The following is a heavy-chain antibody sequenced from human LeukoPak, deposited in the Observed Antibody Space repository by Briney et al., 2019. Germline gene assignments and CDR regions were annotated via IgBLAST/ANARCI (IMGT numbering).Heavy chain of an antibody. Sequence: ASVKVSCKASGYTFTGYYMHWVRQAPGQGLEWMGWINPNSGGTNYAQKLQGRVTMTRDTSISTAYMELSRLRSDDTAVYYCARGNYGSGRRYGMDVWGQGTTVTVSS. CDR3: ARGNYGSGRRYGMDV. V-gene: IGHV1-2*02. CDR2: INPNSGGT. D-gene: IGHD3-10*01. CDR1: GYTFTGYY. J-gene: IGHJ6*02.